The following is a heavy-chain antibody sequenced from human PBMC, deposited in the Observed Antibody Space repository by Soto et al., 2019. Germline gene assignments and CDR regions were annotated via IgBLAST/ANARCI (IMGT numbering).Heavy chain of an antibody. Sequence: PGGSLRLSCAASGFTFSSYAVTWVRQAPGKGLEWVSTISASGGNTYYADSVKGRFTISRDISKNTLYLQMSSLRAEDTAVYYCAKEVLVPGGGSDHWGQGTLVTVSS. CDR2: ISASGGNT. J-gene: IGHJ4*02. CDR1: GFTFSSYA. V-gene: IGHV3-23*01. D-gene: IGHD6-6*01. CDR3: AKEVLVPGGGSDH.